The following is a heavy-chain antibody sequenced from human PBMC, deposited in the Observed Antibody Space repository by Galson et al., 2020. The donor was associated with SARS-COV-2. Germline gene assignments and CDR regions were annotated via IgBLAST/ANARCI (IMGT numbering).Heavy chain of an antibody. CDR3: ARTPDYYVDYGPSYYYGMDV. CDR2: INDYGST. CDR1: GGSLTGNY. V-gene: IGHV4-34*01. Sequence: SQASETLSLTCAVYGGSLTGNYRDWIRQAPGKGLEWIGEINDYGSTNYNPSLKSRVTISVDTTNNQFSLKLTSVTAADTAVYYCARTPDYYVDYGPSYYYGMDVWGQGTTVTVSS. J-gene: IGHJ6*02. D-gene: IGHD3-10*02.